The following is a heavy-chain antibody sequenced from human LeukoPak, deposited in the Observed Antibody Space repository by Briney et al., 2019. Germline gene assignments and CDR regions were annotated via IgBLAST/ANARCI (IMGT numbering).Heavy chain of an antibody. V-gene: IGHV1-2*02. CDR2: INPNSGGT. CDR3: ARDPRIAATGDDNWFDP. Sequence: SVKVSCKASGYTFTCYYIHWVRQAPGQGLEWMGWINPNSGGTNYAQKFQGRVTITRDTSLSTVYMELSRLRSDDTAVYYCARDPRIAATGDDNWFDPWGQGTLVTVSS. D-gene: IGHD6-13*01. J-gene: IGHJ5*02. CDR1: GYTFTCYY.